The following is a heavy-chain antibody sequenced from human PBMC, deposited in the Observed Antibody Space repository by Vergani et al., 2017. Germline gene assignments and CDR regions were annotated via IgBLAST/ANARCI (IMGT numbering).Heavy chain of an antibody. CDR1: GGSISSGSYY. Sequence: QVQLQESGPGLVRPSQTLSLTCTVSGGSISSGSYYWSWFRQPAGKGLEWIGRFYTGGGTSYNPSLKRRVTISVDTSKNQFSLQLSSVTAAHTAVYYCARDPLYSTTWPFLLLDMDVWGQGTTVTVSS. J-gene: IGHJ6*02. CDR2: FYTGGGT. CDR3: ARDPLYSTTWPFLLLDMDV. V-gene: IGHV4-61*02. D-gene: IGHD6-13*01.